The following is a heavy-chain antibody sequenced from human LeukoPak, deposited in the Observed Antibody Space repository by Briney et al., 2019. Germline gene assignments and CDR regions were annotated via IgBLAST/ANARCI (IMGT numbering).Heavy chain of an antibody. Sequence: SVKVSCRASGGTFSSYAISWVRQAPGQGLEWMGGIIPIFGTANYAQKFQGRVTITADESTSTAYMELSSLRSEDTAVYYCARSDSGYSYGWYYFDYWGQGTLVTVSS. V-gene: IGHV1-69*13. CDR3: ARSDSGYSYGWYYFDY. CDR1: GGTFSSYA. J-gene: IGHJ4*02. CDR2: IIPIFGTA. D-gene: IGHD5-18*01.